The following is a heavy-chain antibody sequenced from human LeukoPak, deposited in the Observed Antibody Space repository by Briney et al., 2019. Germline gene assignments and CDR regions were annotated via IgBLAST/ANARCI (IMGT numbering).Heavy chain of an antibody. Sequence: EASVKVSCKASGGTFSSYAISWVRQAPGRGLEWMGGIIPIFGTANYAQKFQGRVTITADESTSTAYMELSSLRSEDTAVYYCAMTRGLFAPWGQGTLVTVSS. V-gene: IGHV1-69*01. CDR1: GGTFSSYA. D-gene: IGHD1-26*01. CDR3: AMTRGLFAP. J-gene: IGHJ5*02. CDR2: IIPIFGTA.